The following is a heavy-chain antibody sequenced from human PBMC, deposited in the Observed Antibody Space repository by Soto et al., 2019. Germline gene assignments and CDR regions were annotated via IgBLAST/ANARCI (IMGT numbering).Heavy chain of an antibody. J-gene: IGHJ3*02. CDR2: ISYDGSNK. CDR3: ARSHSSSSPFYAFDI. CDR1: GFTFSSYA. Sequence: GGSLRLSCAASGFTFSSYAMHWVRQAPGKGLGWVAVISYDGSNKYYADSEKGRFTISRDNSKNTLYLQMNSLRAEDSAYYSYARSHSSSSPFYAFDIWGQGTMVTVSS. D-gene: IGHD6-6*01. V-gene: IGHV3-30*04.